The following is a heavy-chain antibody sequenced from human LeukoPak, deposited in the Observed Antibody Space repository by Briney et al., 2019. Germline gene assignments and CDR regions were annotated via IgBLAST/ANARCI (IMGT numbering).Heavy chain of an antibody. J-gene: IGHJ4*02. CDR1: GGSISSYY. CDR3: ARDNFGFDY. V-gene: IGHV4-59*12. Sequence: SETLSLTCTVPGGSISSYYWSWIRQPPGKGLEWIGYIYYSGSTNYNPSLKSRVTISVDTSKNQFSLKLSSVTAADTAVYYCARDNFGFDYWGQGTLVTVSS. CDR2: IYYSGST. D-gene: IGHD1-20*01.